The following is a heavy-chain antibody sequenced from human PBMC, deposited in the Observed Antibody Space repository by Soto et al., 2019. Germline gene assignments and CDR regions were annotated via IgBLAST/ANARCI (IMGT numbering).Heavy chain of an antibody. CDR3: TTGLGRSFN. Sequence: EVQLVESGGGLVKPGGSLRLSCVASGFTFSNAWMDWVRQAPGKGLEWVGRSKSKTDGGTTDFAAPVKGRFTISRDDSKNTLYLQMNSLKTEDTAVYYCTTGLGRSFNSGQGTLVTVSS. CDR1: GFTFSNAW. V-gene: IGHV3-15*07. D-gene: IGHD3-16*01. J-gene: IGHJ4*02. CDR2: SKSKTDGGTT.